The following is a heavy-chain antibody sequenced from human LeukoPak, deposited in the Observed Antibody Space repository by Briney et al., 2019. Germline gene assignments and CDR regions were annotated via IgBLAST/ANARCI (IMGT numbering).Heavy chain of an antibody. J-gene: IGHJ2*01. Sequence: GGSLRLSCAASGFTFSDYYMSWIRQAPGKGLEWVSYISNSSSYTNYADSVKGRFTISRDNAKNSLYLQMNSLRAEDTAVYYCARRAMGYGSGPISHWYFDLWGRGTLVTVSS. CDR2: ISNSSSYT. CDR3: ARRAMGYGSGPISHWYFDL. D-gene: IGHD3-10*01. CDR1: GFTFSDYY. V-gene: IGHV3-11*06.